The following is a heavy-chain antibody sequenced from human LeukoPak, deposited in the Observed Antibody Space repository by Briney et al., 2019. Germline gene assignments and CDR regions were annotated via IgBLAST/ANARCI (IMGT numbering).Heavy chain of an antibody. D-gene: IGHD3-10*01. CDR3: ARGSRTRGTMVWGVGYGMDV. CDR2: MNPNSGNT. Sequence: ASVKVSCKASGYTFTSYDINWVRQATGQGLEWMGWMNPNSGNTGYAQKFQGRVTMTRNTSISTAYMELSSLRSEDTAVYYCARGSRTRGTMVWGVGYGMDVWGQGTTVTVSS. J-gene: IGHJ6*02. CDR1: GYTFTSYD. V-gene: IGHV1-8*01.